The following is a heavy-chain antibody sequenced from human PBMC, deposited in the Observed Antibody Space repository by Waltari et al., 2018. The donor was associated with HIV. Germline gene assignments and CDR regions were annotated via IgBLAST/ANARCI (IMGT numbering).Heavy chain of an antibody. Sequence: QVTLKESGPALVKPTQTLTLTCTFSGFSLSTSGMRVSWIRQPPGKALEWLARIDWDDDKFYSTSLMTRLTISKDTSKNQVVLTMTNMDPVDTATYYCARTDSSGYLSLDYWGQGTLVTVSS. V-gene: IGHV2-70*04. CDR2: IDWDDDK. CDR1: GFSLSTSGMR. D-gene: IGHD3-22*01. CDR3: ARTDSSGYLSLDY. J-gene: IGHJ4*02.